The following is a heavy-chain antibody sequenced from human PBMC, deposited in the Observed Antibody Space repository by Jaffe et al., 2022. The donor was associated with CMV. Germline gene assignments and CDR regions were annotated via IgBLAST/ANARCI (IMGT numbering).Heavy chain of an antibody. Sequence: QVQLQESGPGLVKPSQTLSLTCTVSGGSISSGGYYWSWIRQHPGKGLEWIGYIYYSGSTYYNPSLKSRVTISVDTSKNQFSLKLSSVTAADTAVYYCARGGPMNYYDSSGYSRSRNWFDPWGQGTLVTVSS. J-gene: IGHJ5*02. CDR1: GGSISSGGYY. V-gene: IGHV4-31*03. CDR2: IYYSGST. CDR3: ARGGPMNYYDSSGYSRSRNWFDP. D-gene: IGHD3-22*01.